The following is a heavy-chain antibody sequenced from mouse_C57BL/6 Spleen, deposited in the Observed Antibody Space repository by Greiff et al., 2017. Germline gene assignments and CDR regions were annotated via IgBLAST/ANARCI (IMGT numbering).Heavy chain of an antibody. CDR1: GYSITSGYY. J-gene: IGHJ4*01. CDR2: ISYDGSN. Sequence: EVKLQESGPGLVKPSQSLSLTCSVTGYSITSGYYWNWLRQFPGNKLEWMGYISYDGSNNYIPSLKNRISISRDTSKHQFFLKLNSVTTKDTATYYCERDVNYDGYYVGSMDVWGQGTSVTVSS. D-gene: IGHD2-3*01. CDR3: ERDVNYDGYYVGSMDV. V-gene: IGHV3-6*01.